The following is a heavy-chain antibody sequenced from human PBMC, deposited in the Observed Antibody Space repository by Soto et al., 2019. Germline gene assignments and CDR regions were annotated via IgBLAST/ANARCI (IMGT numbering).Heavy chain of an antibody. Sequence: QVQLVESGGGVVQPGRSLRLSCAASGFTFSFYGMHWVRQAPGKGLEWVAVMWSDGSNKYYADSVKGRFTISRDNSKNTLYLQMNSLRAEDTAVYYCALSGGYYYFDYWVQGTLVTVSS. CDR1: GFTFSFYG. CDR3: ALSGGYYYFDY. V-gene: IGHV3-33*01. CDR2: MWSDGSNK. J-gene: IGHJ4*02. D-gene: IGHD3-22*01.